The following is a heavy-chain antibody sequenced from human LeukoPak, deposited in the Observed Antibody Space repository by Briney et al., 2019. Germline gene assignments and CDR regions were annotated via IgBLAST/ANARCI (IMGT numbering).Heavy chain of an antibody. CDR3: ARDKQLNWAHYHYCYMDV. V-gene: IGHV1-2*02. CDR1: GYTFTGYY. J-gene: IGHJ6*03. CDR2: INPNSGGT. Sequence: ASVKVSCKASGYTFTGYYMHWVRQAPGQGLEWMGWINPNSGGTKYAQKFQGRVTMTRDTSISTVYMELSRLRSDDTAVYYCARDKQLNWAHYHYCYMDVWGKGTTVTVSS. D-gene: IGHD1-1*01.